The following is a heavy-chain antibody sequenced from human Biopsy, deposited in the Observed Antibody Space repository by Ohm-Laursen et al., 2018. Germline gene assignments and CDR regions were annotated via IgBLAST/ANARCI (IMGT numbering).Heavy chain of an antibody. J-gene: IGHJ5*02. D-gene: IGHD3-3*01. V-gene: IGHV3-23*01. CDR2: INGSGGST. Sequence: SLRLSCAASRFTFSSHAMSWVRQAPGKGLECASVINGSGGSTYYADPVKGRFTISRDNSKNTLYLQMNSLRAEDTAMYYCARDLYDFCGGCPFDPWGQGTLVTVS. CDR3: ARDLYDFCGGCPFDP. CDR1: RFTFSSHA.